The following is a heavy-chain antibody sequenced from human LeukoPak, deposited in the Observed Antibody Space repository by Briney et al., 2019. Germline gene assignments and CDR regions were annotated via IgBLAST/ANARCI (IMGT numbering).Heavy chain of an antibody. Sequence: GGSLRLSCAASGFTFSSYWMNWVRQAPGKGLEWVANINQDGGEKYYADFVKGRFTISRDNAKNSLYLHMNSLRAEDTAVYYCARHPNYYDISGFDYWGQGTLVTVSS. V-gene: IGHV3-7*01. D-gene: IGHD3-22*01. CDR3: ARHPNYYDISGFDY. CDR1: GFTFSSYW. CDR2: INQDGGEK. J-gene: IGHJ4*02.